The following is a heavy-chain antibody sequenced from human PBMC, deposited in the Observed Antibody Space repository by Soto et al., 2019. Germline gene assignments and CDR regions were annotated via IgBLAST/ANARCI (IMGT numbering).Heavy chain of an antibody. CDR3: ARRYGGNFDY. CDR1: GGSISSYY. CDR2: IYYSGST. D-gene: IGHD3-16*01. Sequence: TSETLSLTCTVSGGSISSYYWSWIRQPPGKGLEWIGYIYYSGSTNYNPSLKSRVTISVDTSKNRFSLKLSSVTAADTAVYYCARRYGGNFDYWGQGTLVTVSS. V-gene: IGHV4-59*01. J-gene: IGHJ4*02.